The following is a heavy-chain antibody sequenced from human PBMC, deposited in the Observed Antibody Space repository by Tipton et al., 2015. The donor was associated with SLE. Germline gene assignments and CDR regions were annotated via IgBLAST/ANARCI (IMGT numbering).Heavy chain of an antibody. J-gene: IGHJ3*02. Sequence: TLSLTCTVSGGSISSYYWSWIRQSPGKGLEWIGYIYTSGSTYYNPSLKSRVTISVDTSKNQFSLKLSSVTAADTAVYYCASYCSGGSCYSNDAFDIWGQGTMVTVSS. CDR3: ASYCSGGSCYSNDAFDI. CDR1: GGSISSYY. D-gene: IGHD2-15*01. V-gene: IGHV4-4*09. CDR2: IYTSGST.